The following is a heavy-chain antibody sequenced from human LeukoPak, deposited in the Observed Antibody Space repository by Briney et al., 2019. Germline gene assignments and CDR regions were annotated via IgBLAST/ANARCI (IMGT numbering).Heavy chain of an antibody. V-gene: IGHV5-51*01. CDR3: ARLPGRYNWFDP. CDR2: IHPSDSDT. J-gene: IGHJ5*02. D-gene: IGHD1-26*01. CDR1: GYSFSNFW. Sequence: GESLKISCKGSGYSFSNFWIGWVRQMPGKGLEWMGIIHPSDSDTRYSPSFHGQVTISADKSDSTAYLQWSSLKASDSAMYYCARLPGRYNWFDPWGQGTLVTVSS.